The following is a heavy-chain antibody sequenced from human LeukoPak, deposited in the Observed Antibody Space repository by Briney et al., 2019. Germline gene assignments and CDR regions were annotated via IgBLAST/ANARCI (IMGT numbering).Heavy chain of an antibody. Sequence: PGGSLRLSCAASGFTFSSYEMNWVRQAPGKGLEWVSYISSSGSTIYYADSVKGRFTISRDNSKNTLYLQMNSLRAEDTAVYYCAKAVGGYYDSSGYHFDYWGQGTLVTVSS. D-gene: IGHD3-22*01. V-gene: IGHV3-48*03. CDR1: GFTFSSYE. J-gene: IGHJ4*02. CDR2: ISSSGSTI. CDR3: AKAVGGYYDSSGYHFDY.